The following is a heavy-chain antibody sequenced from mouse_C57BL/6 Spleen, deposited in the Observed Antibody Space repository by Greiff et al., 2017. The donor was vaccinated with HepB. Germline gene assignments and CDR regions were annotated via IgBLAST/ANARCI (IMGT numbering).Heavy chain of an antibody. J-gene: IGHJ3*01. D-gene: IGHD2-3*01. CDR3: ARHKGEMDGYFFAY. CDR1: GFTFSSYT. Sequence: EVQLQESGGGLVKPGGSLKLSCAASGFTFSSYTMSWVRQTPEKRLEWVATISGGGGNTYYPDSVKGRFTISRDNAKNTLYLQMSSLRSEDTALYYCARHKGEMDGYFFAYWAKGLWSLSLQ. CDR2: ISGGGGNT. V-gene: IGHV5-9*01.